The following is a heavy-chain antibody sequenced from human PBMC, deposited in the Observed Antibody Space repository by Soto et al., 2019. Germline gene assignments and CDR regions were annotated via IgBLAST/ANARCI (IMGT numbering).Heavy chain of an antibody. J-gene: IGHJ6*02. V-gene: IGHV1-69*13. CDR3: ARDPRDSLRYFDWLFTHNRGAYYYYGMDV. D-gene: IGHD3-9*01. CDR2: IIPIFGTA. CDR1: GGTFSSYA. Sequence: ASVKVSCKASGGTFSSYAISWVRQAPGQGLEWMGGIIPIFGTANYAQKFQGRVTITADESTSTAYMELSSLRSEDTAVYYCARDPRDSLRYFDWLFTHNRGAYYYYGMDVWGQATRATVSS.